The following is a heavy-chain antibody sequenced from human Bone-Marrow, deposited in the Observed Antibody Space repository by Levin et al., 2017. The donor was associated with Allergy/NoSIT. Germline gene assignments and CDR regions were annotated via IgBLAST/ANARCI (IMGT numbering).Heavy chain of an antibody. CDR2: INSDGSST. D-gene: IGHD3-22*01. CDR1: GFTFSSYW. V-gene: IGHV3-74*01. Sequence: SCAASGFTFSSYWMHWVRQAPGKGLVWVSRINSDGSSTSYADSVKGRFTISRDNAKNTLYLQMNSLRAEDTAVYYCARAITMIVVKGSWFDPWGQGTLVTVSS. CDR3: ARAITMIVVKGSWFDP. J-gene: IGHJ5*02.